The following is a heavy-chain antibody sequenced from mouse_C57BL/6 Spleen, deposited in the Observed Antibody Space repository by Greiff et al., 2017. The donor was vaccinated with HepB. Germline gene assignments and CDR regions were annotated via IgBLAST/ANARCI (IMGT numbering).Heavy chain of an antibody. D-gene: IGHD2-4*01. CDR2: ISYSGST. J-gene: IGHJ3*01. Sequence: EVKLVESGPGMVKPSQSLSLTCTVTGYSITSGYDWHWIRHFPGNKLEWMGYISYSGSTNYNPSLKSRISITHDTSKNHFFLKLNSVTTEDTATYYCARERNDYDGTWFAYWGQGTLVTVSA. V-gene: IGHV3-1*01. CDR3: ARERNDYDGTWFAY. CDR1: GYSITSGYD.